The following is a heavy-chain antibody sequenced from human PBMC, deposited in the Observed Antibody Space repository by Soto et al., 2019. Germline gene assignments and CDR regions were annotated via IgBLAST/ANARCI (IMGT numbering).Heavy chain of an antibody. V-gene: IGHV5-51*03. D-gene: IGHD4-17*01. CDR2: IYPGDSDT. J-gene: IGHJ5*02. CDR1: GHTFTNYW. CDR3: ARSGRSGLRWLDYFDP. Sequence: EVQLMQSGAALKKPGVSRKISCKASGHTFTNYWIVWVRQVPAKGLGWMGLIYPGDSDTRYNPSFQGQVTISADKSTSAASLQWNSLMASDTAIYYCARSGRSGLRWLDYFDPWGQGTLVTVSS.